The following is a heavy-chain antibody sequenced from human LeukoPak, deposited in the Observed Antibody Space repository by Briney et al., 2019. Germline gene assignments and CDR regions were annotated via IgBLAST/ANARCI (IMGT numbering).Heavy chain of an antibody. D-gene: IGHD3-10*01. J-gene: IGHJ4*02. CDR1: GFIFSSYA. Sequence: GSLRLSCAAPGFIFSSYAMSWVRQAPGRGLEWVSAITGSSDRTYYADSVKGRFTISRDNSKNTLYLEMNSLRAEDTAKYHCTRPTLDRGVAGGGFDQWGQGAQVTVSS. V-gene: IGHV3-23*01. CDR2: ITGSSDRT. CDR3: TRPTLDRGVAGGGFDQ.